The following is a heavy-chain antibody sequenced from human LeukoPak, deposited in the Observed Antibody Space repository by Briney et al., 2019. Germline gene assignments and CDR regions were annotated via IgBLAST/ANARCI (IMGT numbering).Heavy chain of an antibody. Sequence: TGGSLRLSCAASRFTLSNYWMSWVRQAPGKGLEWVANIKQDGSETYYVDSVKGRFTISRVNAKNSLSLQMNSLRAEDTAVYYCARQRGSGCLDYWGQGTLVTVSS. D-gene: IGHD6-19*01. J-gene: IGHJ4*02. V-gene: IGHV3-7*01. CDR3: ARQRGSGCLDY. CDR2: IKQDGSET. CDR1: RFTLSNYW.